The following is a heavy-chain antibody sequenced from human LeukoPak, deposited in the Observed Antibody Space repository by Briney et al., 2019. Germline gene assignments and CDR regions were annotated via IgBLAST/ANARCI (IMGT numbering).Heavy chain of an antibody. D-gene: IGHD1-1*01. V-gene: IGHV3-30*02. CDR2: IRYDGSNK. CDR1: GFTFSSYA. J-gene: IGHJ4*02. Sequence: GGSLRLSCAASGFTFSSYAMSWVRQAPGKGLEWVAFIRYDGSNKYYADSVKGRFTISRDNSKNTLYLQMNSLRAEDTAVYYCAKDPAGTTPGWGQGTLVTVSS. CDR3: AKDPAGTTPG.